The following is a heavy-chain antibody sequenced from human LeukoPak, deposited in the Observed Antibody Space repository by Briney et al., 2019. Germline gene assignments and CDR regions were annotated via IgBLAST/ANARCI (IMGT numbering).Heavy chain of an antibody. CDR1: GGPISSGGYY. V-gene: IGHV4-39*01. Sequence: SETLSLTCTVPGGPISSGGYYWGWIRQPPGNGLEWFGSIYYSGSTYYNPSLKSRVTISVDTSKNQFSLKLTSVTAADAAVYYCARQYSSGWPWFDPWGQGTLVTVSS. CDR3: ARQYSSGWPWFDP. J-gene: IGHJ5*02. CDR2: IYYSGST. D-gene: IGHD6-19*01.